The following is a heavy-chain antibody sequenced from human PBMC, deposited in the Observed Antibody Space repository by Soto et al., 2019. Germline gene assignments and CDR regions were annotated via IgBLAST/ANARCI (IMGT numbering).Heavy chain of an antibody. V-gene: IGHV4-31*03. Sequence: QVQLQESGPGLVKPSQTLSLTCTVSGGSISRGGYYWSWIRQHPGKGLEWIGYIYYSGSTYYNSSLNGRVTLSLDTSKNQFSLKLSSVTAADTAVYYCARERDPPDNYFDYWGQGTLVTVSS. CDR1: GGSISRGGYY. CDR2: IYYSGST. J-gene: IGHJ4*02. CDR3: ARERDPPDNYFDY.